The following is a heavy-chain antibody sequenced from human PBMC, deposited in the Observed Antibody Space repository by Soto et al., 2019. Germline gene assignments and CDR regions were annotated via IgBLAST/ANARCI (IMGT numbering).Heavy chain of an antibody. CDR3: AREGTGTTLGY. CDR2: IYYSGST. D-gene: IGHD1-1*01. Sequence: SETLSLTCTVSGGSISSGDYYWSWIRQPPGKGLEWIGYIYYSGSTYYNPSLKSRVTISVDTSKNQFSLKLSSVTAADTAVYYCAREGTGTTLGYWGQGTLVTVSS. J-gene: IGHJ4*02. CDR1: GGSISSGDYY. V-gene: IGHV4-30-4*01.